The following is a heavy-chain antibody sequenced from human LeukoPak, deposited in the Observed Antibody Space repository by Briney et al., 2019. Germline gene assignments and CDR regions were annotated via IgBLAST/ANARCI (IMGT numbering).Heavy chain of an antibody. D-gene: IGHD3-3*01. CDR3: ARGPTMYYDFWSGYYERYYYYMDV. V-gene: IGHV3-30*04. CDR1: GFTFSSYA. Sequence: GGSLRLSCAASGFTFSSYAMHWVRQAPGKGLEWVAVISYDGSNKYYADSVKGRFTISRDNSKNTLYLQMNSLRAEDTAVYYCARGPTMYYDFWSGYYERYYYYMDVWGKGTTVTVSS. J-gene: IGHJ6*03. CDR2: ISYDGSNK.